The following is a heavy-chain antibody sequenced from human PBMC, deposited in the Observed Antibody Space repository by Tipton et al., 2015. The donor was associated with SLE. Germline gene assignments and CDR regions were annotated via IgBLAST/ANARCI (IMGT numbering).Heavy chain of an antibody. CDR1: GGSISTYY. Sequence: TLSLTCTVSGGSISTYYWSWIRQPPGKGLEWIGYIFYSGSTNYNPSLKSRVTISVDTSKNQFSLKLSSVTAADTALYYCARGRTSSYSPWTDCGQGALVTVSS. D-gene: IGHD3-3*01. CDR3: ARGRTSSYSPWTD. J-gene: IGHJ4*02. CDR2: IFYSGST. V-gene: IGHV4-59*01.